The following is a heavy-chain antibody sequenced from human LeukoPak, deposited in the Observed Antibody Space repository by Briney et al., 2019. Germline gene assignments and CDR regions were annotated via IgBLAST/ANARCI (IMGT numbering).Heavy chain of an antibody. D-gene: IGHD3-10*01. Sequence: ASVKVSCKASGCTFTSYDINWVRQATGQGLEWMGMMNPNSGNTGYAQKFQGRVTMTRNTSISTAYMELSSLRSEDTAVYYCARSGGGAYYYGSGSYSNYWGQVTLVTVSS. CDR3: ARSGGGAYYYGSGSYSNY. V-gene: IGHV1-8*01. CDR1: GCTFTSYD. CDR2: MNPNSGNT. J-gene: IGHJ4*02.